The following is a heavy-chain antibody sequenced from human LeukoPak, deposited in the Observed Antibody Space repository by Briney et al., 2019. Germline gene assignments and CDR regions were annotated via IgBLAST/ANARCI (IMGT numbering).Heavy chain of an antibody. CDR2: INHSGST. CDR1: GVSFSGYS. Sequence: SETLSLTCAVYGVSFSGYSWTWIRQPPGKGLEWIGEINHSGSTNYNPSLKSRVTMSLDTSKNQFSLNLNSVTAADTAVYYCAGGLYVRKYWGQGTLVTVSS. J-gene: IGHJ4*02. V-gene: IGHV4-34*01. D-gene: IGHD3-10*02. CDR3: AGGLYVRKY.